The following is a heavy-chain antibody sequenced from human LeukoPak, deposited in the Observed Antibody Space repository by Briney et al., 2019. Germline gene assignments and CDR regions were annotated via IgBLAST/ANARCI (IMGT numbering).Heavy chain of an antibody. CDR3: ARDRGAYCSGGSCYSRNWFDP. J-gene: IGHJ5*02. Sequence: GGSLRLTCAASGFTFSSYWMHWVRQAPGNGPVWVSRINSDGSSTSYADSVKGRFTISRDNAKNTLYLQMNSLRAEDTAVYYCARDRGAYCSGGSCYSRNWFDPWGQGTLVTVSS. D-gene: IGHD2-15*01. V-gene: IGHV3-74*01. CDR1: GFTFSSYW. CDR2: INSDGSST.